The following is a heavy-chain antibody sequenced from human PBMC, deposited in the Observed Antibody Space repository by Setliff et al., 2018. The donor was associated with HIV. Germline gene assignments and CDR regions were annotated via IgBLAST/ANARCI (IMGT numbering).Heavy chain of an antibody. J-gene: IGHJ4*02. CDR2: IYSGGDT. CDR1: GFTVSTNY. D-gene: IGHD7-27*01. V-gene: IGHV3-66*02. CDR3: ARAPTALTGGLLDY. Sequence: GGSLRLSCAASGFTVSTNYMSWVRQAPGQGLEWVSTIYSGGDTYHADSVKGRFTLSRDDSKNTLYLQMNSLRPEDTAVYYCARAPTALTGGLLDYWGQGTLVTVSS.